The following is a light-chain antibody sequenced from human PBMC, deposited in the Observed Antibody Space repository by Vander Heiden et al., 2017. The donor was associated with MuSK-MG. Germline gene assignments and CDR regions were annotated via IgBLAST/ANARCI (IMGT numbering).Light chain of an antibody. Sequence: EIVLTQSPATLSLSPGERATLSCRASQSVDTYLAWFQQSPVQAPRLLIYDASTRASGTPARFSGRGSGTDFTLTISSLEPEDFAVFYCQQRAYWPLTFGGGTKVE. V-gene: IGKV3-11*01. CDR2: DAS. CDR1: QSVDTY. J-gene: IGKJ4*01. CDR3: QQRAYWPLT.